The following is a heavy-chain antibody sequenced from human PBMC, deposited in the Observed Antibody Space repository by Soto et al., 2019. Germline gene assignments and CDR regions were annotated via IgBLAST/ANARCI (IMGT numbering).Heavy chain of an antibody. CDR1: GYTFTSHF. CDR3: ARDRYYYYDTSGYFSY. V-gene: IGHV1-3*04. Sequence: QVQLVQSGAEVKKPGASMRVSCRTSGYTFTSHFIHWVRQAPGQGLEWMGWINTGNGNTRYSETFEGRVTITRDTXXXXXXMELSSLRSEDTAVYYCARDRYYYYDTSGYFSYWGQGTLVTVSS. D-gene: IGHD3-22*01. CDR2: INTGNGNT. J-gene: IGHJ4*02.